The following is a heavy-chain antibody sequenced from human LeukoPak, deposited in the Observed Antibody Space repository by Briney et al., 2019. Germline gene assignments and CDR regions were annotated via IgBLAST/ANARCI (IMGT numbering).Heavy chain of an antibody. J-gene: IGHJ4*02. CDR1: GGSVSSGSYY. CDR3: ARSPNSSGWYTY. Sequence: SETLSLTCTVSGGSVSSGSYYWNWIRQPPGKGLEWIGYFYYSGSTNYNPSLKSRVTISLDTSKNQFSLKLSSVTAADTAVYYCARSPNSSGWYTYWGQGTLVTVSS. CDR2: FYYSGST. D-gene: IGHD6-19*01. V-gene: IGHV4-61*01.